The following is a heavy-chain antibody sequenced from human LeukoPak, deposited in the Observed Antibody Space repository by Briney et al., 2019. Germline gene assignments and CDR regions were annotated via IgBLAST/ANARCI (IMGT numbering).Heavy chain of an antibody. D-gene: IGHD4-17*01. CDR1: GFTFSSYS. V-gene: IGHV3-48*04. J-gene: IGHJ3*02. Sequence: PGGSLRLSCAASGFTFSSYSMNWVRQAPGKGLEWVSYIGSSGTTIYYADSVKGRFTISRDNAKNSLFLQMNSLRAEDTAVYYCARDRMTTVTNDAFDIWGQGTMVTVSS. CDR2: IGSSGTTI. CDR3: ARDRMTTVTNDAFDI.